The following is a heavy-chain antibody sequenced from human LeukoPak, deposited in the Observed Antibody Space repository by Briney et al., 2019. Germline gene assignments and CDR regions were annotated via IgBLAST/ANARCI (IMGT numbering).Heavy chain of an antibody. V-gene: IGHV1-2*02. CDR2: INPNSGGT. CDR3: ARAGTGAAAAGPGTSFDI. Sequence: ASVKVSCKASGYTFTGYYMHWVRQAPGQGLEWMGWINPNSGGTNYAQKFQGRVTMTRDTSISTAYMELSRLRSDDTAVYYCARAGTGAAAAGPGTSFDICGQGTMVTVSS. D-gene: IGHD6-13*01. J-gene: IGHJ3*02. CDR1: GYTFTGYY.